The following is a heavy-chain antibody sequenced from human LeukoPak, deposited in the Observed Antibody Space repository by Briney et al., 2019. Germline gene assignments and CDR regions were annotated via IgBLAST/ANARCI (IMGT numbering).Heavy chain of an antibody. Sequence: SETLSLTCAVYGGSFSGYYWSWIRQPPGKGLEWIGNIFYSGSTYYSPSLKSRVTISLDTSRNQFSLKLNSVTAADTAVYYCAKSNGYGLIDIWGQGTMVTVSS. J-gene: IGHJ3*02. CDR1: GGSFSGYY. D-gene: IGHD3-10*01. CDR2: IFYSGST. V-gene: IGHV4-34*12. CDR3: AKSNGYGLIDI.